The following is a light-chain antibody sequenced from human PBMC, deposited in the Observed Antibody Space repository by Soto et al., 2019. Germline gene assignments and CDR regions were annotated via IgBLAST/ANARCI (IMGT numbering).Light chain of an antibody. CDR1: QSVSIH. Sequence: TQSLVTLSLSPGERATLSCGASQSVSIHLAWYQQKPGQAPRLLXYDTSTRATGIPARFSGSESGTEYFPTIGSLQSEDFAIYVGQQSYSTPPWTFCQVTK. V-gene: IGKV3-15*01. CDR3: QQSYSTPPWT. CDR2: DTS. J-gene: IGKJ1*01.